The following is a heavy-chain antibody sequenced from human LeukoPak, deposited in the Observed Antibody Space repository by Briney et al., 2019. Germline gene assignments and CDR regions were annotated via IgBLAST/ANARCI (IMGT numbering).Heavy chain of an antibody. CDR3: AELGITMIGGV. CDR1: GFTFSSSD. J-gene: IGHJ6*04. D-gene: IGHD3-10*02. CDR2: ICTIGDT. V-gene: IGHV3-13*01. Sequence: GRSLRLSCAASGFTFSSSDMHWVRQPTGKGLEWVSAICTIGDTYYPGSVKGRFTISRDNAKNSLYLQMNSLRAEDTAVYYCAELGITMIGGVWGKGTTVTISS.